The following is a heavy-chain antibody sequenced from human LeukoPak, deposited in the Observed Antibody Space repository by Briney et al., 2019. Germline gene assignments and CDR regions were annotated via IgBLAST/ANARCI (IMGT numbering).Heavy chain of an antibody. J-gene: IGHJ5*02. CDR1: GYTFTSNY. V-gene: IGHV1-46*01. CDR3: ARDNSVQDAAWWFNP. D-gene: IGHD2-15*01. Sequence: GASVKVSCKAFGYTFTSNYMHWVRQAPGQGLEWMGVISPSGGSTSYAQKFQGRVTLTRDMSTSTDYLELSSLRSEDTAVYYCARDNSVQDAAWWFNPWGQGTLVTVSS. CDR2: ISPSGGST.